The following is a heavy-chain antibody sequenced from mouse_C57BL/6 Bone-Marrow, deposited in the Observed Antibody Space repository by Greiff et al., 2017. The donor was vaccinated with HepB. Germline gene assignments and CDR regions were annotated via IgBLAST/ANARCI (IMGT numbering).Heavy chain of an antibody. J-gene: IGHJ4*01. CDR2: INPNNGGT. CDR3: ARGCDDYDVGCY. Sequence: EVQLQQSGPELVKPGASVKISCKASGYTFTDYYMNWVKQSHGKSLEWIGDINPNNGGTSYNQKLKGKATLTVDKSTSTADMELRSLTSEDSAVYYCARGCDDYDVGCYWGQGTSVTVSS. D-gene: IGHD2-4*01. CDR1: GYTFTDYY. V-gene: IGHV1-26*01.